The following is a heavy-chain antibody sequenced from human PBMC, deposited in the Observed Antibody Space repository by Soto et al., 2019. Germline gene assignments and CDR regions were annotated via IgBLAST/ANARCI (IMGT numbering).Heavy chain of an antibody. J-gene: IGHJ6*02. CDR1: GGSISSGGHS. CDR3: ARGGDGMDV. Sequence: TSETLSLTCAVSGGSISSGGHSWSWIRRPPGKGLEWIGYIHHSGITNYNPSLKSRVIMSVDRSKNQFSLKLSSVTAADTAIYFCARGGDGMDVWGPGTTVTVSS. V-gene: IGHV4-30-2*01. CDR2: IHHSGIT.